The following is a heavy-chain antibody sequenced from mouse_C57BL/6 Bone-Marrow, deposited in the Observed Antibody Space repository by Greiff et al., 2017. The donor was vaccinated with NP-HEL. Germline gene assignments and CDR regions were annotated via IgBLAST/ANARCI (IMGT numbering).Heavy chain of an antibody. D-gene: IGHD2-4*01. V-gene: IGHV1-59*01. CDR2: IDPSDSYT. J-gene: IGHJ2*01. CDR3: ARRENYDGYFDY. CDR1: GYTFTSYW. Sequence: VQLQQPGAELVRPGTSVKLSCKASGYTFTSYWMHWVKQRPGQGLEWIGVIDPSDSYTNYNQKFKGKATLTVDTSSSTAYMQLSSLTSEDSAVYYCARRENYDGYFDYWGQGTTLTVSS.